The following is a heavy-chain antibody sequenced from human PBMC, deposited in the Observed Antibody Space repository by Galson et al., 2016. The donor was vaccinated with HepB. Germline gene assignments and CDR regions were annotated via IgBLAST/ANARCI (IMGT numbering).Heavy chain of an antibody. Sequence: SLRLSCAASGFTFNAYNMNWVRQAPGKGLEWVAYINSGTSIIYYADSVKGRFTISRDNAKNSLYLQMNSLRDEDTAVYYCAREVYYYDSSSYYAYYFDYWGQGTLVTVSS. V-gene: IGHV3-48*02. CDR2: INSGTSII. CDR1: GFTFNAYN. D-gene: IGHD3-22*01. J-gene: IGHJ4*02. CDR3: AREVYYYDSSSYYAYYFDY.